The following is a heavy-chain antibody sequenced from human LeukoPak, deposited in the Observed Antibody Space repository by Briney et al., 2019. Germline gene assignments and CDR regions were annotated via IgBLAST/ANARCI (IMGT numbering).Heavy chain of an antibody. D-gene: IGHD3-10*01. J-gene: IGHJ4*02. CDR2: ISISSSYI. CDR1: GFTFSSYS. V-gene: IGHV3-21*01. Sequence: GGSLRLSCAASGFTFSSYSMNWVRQAPGKGLEWVASISISSSYIYYADSVKGRFTISRDNAKNSLYRQMNSLRAEDTAVYYCARDLWFGESADHFDYWGQGTLVSVSS. CDR3: ARDLWFGESADHFDY.